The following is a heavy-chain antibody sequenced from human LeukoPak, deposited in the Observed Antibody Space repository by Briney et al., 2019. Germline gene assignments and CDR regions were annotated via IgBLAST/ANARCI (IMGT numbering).Heavy chain of an antibody. Sequence: PSQTLSLTCTVPGGSISSGDYYWSWLRQPPGKGLEWIGYIYYSGNTYYNPSLKSRVTISVDTSKNQFSLKLSSVTAADTAVYYCARVAGTTSDAFDIWGQGTMVTVSS. CDR2: IYYSGNT. J-gene: IGHJ3*02. D-gene: IGHD4-17*01. V-gene: IGHV4-30-4*01. CDR1: GGSISSGDYY. CDR3: ARVAGTTSDAFDI.